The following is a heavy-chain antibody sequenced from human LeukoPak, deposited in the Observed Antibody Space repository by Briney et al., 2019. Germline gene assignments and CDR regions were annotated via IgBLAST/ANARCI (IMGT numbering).Heavy chain of an antibody. J-gene: IGHJ6*02. CDR2: ISYDGSNK. Sequence: GRSLRLSCAASGFTFSSYAMHWVCQAPGKGLEWVAVISYDGSNKYYADSVKGRFTISRDNSKNTLYLQMNSLRAEDTAVYYCAREYGDYGNQPSHYYYYYGMDVWGQGTTVTVS. CDR3: AREYGDYGNQPSHYYYYYGMDV. V-gene: IGHV3-30-3*01. CDR1: GFTFSSYA. D-gene: IGHD4-17*01.